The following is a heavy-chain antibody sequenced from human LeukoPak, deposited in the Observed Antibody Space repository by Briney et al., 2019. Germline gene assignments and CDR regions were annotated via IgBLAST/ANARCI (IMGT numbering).Heavy chain of an antibody. CDR1: GFTFDDYA. CDR2: ISWNSGSI. Sequence: QAGGSLRLSCAASGFTFDDYAMHWVRQAPGKGLEWVSGISWNSGSIGYADSVKGRFTISRDNAKNSLYLQMNSLRAEDTAVYYCAREWDHSVAAAGTVYWGQGTLVTVSS. J-gene: IGHJ4*02. D-gene: IGHD6-13*01. V-gene: IGHV3-9*01. CDR3: AREWDHSVAAAGTVY.